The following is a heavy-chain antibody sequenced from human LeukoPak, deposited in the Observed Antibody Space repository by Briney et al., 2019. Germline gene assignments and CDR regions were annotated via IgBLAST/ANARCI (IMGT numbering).Heavy chain of an antibody. CDR1: GGSFSGYY. CDR2: INHSGST. CDR3: ARGLNLIPRTNYYYYGMDV. Sequence: SETLSLTCAVYGGSFSGYYWSWIRQPPGKGLEWIGEINHSGSTNYNPSLKSRVTISVDTSKNQFSLKLSSVTAADTAVYYCARGLNLIPRTNYYYYGMDVWGQGTTVTVSS. V-gene: IGHV4-34*01. D-gene: IGHD1-14*01. J-gene: IGHJ6*02.